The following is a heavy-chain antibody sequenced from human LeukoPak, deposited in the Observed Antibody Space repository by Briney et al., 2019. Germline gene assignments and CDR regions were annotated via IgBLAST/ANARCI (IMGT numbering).Heavy chain of an antibody. CDR3: AREGDKYANWFDT. V-gene: IGHV4-59*01. Sequence: SETLPLTCTVSGGSISSYYWSWIRQPPGKGLEWIGYIYYSGSTNYNPSLKSRVTISVDTSKNQFSLNLSSVTAADTPVYYCAREGDKYANWFDTWGQGTLVTVSS. CDR1: GGSISSYY. J-gene: IGHJ5*02. D-gene: IGHD2-8*01. CDR2: IYYSGST.